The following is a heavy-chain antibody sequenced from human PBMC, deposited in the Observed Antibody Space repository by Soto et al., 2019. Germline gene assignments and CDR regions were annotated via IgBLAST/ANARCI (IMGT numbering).Heavy chain of an antibody. Sequence: QVHLVQSGAEVKKPGASVRVSCKTSGYTFTGYYIHWVRQAPGQGLEWIGWINTNTGGTNYAQKFQGWVTMTRDSSIGTAYMELSRLKSGDTAIYYCAREGADYCPSGTFYKRVYAMDVWGQGTTVTVSS. CDR1: GYTFTGYY. CDR2: INTNTGGT. J-gene: IGHJ6*02. D-gene: IGHD3-10*01. CDR3: AREGADYCPSGTFYKRVYAMDV. V-gene: IGHV1-2*04.